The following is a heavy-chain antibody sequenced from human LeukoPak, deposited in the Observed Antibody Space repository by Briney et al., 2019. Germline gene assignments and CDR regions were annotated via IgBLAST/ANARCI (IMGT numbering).Heavy chain of an antibody. Sequence: SETLSLTCAVSGGSISSSNWWSWVRQPPGKGLEWIGEIYHSGSTNYDPSLKGRVTISVDKSKNQFSLKLSSVTAADTAVYYCARIYSGYDFYNWFDPWGQGTLVTVSS. CDR2: IYHSGST. CDR1: GGSISSSNW. D-gene: IGHD5-12*01. CDR3: ARIYSGYDFYNWFDP. V-gene: IGHV4-4*02. J-gene: IGHJ5*02.